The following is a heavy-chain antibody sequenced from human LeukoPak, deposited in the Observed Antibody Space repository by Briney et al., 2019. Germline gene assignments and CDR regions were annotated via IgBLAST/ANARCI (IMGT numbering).Heavy chain of an antibody. CDR3: ASWPDDSSGPIYYYGMDV. CDR2: INAGNGNT. D-gene: IGHD3-22*01. Sequence: GASVKVSCKASGYTFTSYAMHWVRPAPGQRLEWMGWINAGNGNTKYSQKFQGRVTITRDTSASTAYMELSSLRSEDTAVYYCASWPDDSSGPIYYYGMDVWGQGTTVTVSS. CDR1: GYTFTSYA. V-gene: IGHV1-3*01. J-gene: IGHJ6*02.